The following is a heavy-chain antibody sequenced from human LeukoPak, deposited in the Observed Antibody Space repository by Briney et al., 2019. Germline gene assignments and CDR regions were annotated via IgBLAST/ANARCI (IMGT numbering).Heavy chain of an antibody. Sequence: ASVKVSCKASGYTFTSYDINWVRQATGQGLEWMGWINPNSGGTNYAQKFQGRVTMTRDTSISTAYMELSRLRSDDTAVYYCARDPLTASDPFDYWGQGTLVTVSS. D-gene: IGHD2-21*01. CDR1: GYTFTSYD. J-gene: IGHJ4*02. CDR2: INPNSGGT. V-gene: IGHV1-2*02. CDR3: ARDPLTASDPFDY.